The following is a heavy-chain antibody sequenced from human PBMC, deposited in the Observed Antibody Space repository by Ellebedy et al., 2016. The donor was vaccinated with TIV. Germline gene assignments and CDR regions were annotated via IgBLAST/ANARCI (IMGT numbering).Heavy chain of an antibody. V-gene: IGHV3-23*01. CDR1: GFTFSSYA. D-gene: IGHD6-19*01. CDR3: AKDGGSGWPPNWFDP. CDR2: ISGSGGST. Sequence: GESLKISCAASGFTFSSYAMSWVRQAPGKGLEWVSAISGSGGSTYYADSVKGRFTISSNNSKNTLYLQMNSLRAEDTAVYYCAKDGGSGWPPNWFDPWGQGTLVTVSS. J-gene: IGHJ5*02.